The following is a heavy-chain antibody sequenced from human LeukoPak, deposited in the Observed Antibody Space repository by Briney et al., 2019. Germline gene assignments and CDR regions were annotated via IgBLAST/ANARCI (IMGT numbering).Heavy chain of an antibody. CDR2: FDPEDGET. J-gene: IGHJ3*02. V-gene: IGHV1-24*01. Sequence: ASVKVSCKVSGYTLTELSMHWVRQAPGKGLEWMGGFDPEDGETIYAQKFQGRVTMTEDTSTDTAYMELSSLRSEDTAVYYCATGSLEMATTEHDAFDIWGQGTMVTVSS. D-gene: IGHD5-24*01. CDR1: GYTLTELS. CDR3: ATGSLEMATTEHDAFDI.